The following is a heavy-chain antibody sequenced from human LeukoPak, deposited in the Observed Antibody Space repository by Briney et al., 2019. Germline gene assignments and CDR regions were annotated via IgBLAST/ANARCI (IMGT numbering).Heavy chain of an antibody. J-gene: IGHJ4*02. CDR1: GYTFTSYY. V-gene: IGHV1-46*01. D-gene: IGHD4-23*01. CDR3: ARVPANYGGNSWFDY. CDR2: INPSGGST. Sequence: ASVKVSCKASGYTFTSYYMHWVRQAPGQGLEWMGIINPSGGSTSYAQKFQGRVTMTRDTSTSTVYMELSSLRAEDTAVYYCARVPANYGGNSWFDYWGQGTLVTVSS.